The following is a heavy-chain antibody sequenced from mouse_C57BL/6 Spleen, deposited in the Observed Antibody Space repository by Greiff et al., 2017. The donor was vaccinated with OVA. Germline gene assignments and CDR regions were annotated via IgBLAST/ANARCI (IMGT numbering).Heavy chain of an antibody. V-gene: IGHV1-53*01. CDR3: ARGDNWDWYMDV. D-gene: IGHD4-1*01. J-gene: IGHJ1*03. Sequence: QVQLQQPGTELVKPGASVKLSCKASVYTFTSFWMYWVKQRPGQGLEWIGHTNPSNGGTNYNEKFKSKATLPVDKSSSTAYMQRSSLTSEDSAVDYCARGDNWDWYMDVWGTGTTATDSS. CDR1: VYTFTSFW. CDR2: TNPSNGGT.